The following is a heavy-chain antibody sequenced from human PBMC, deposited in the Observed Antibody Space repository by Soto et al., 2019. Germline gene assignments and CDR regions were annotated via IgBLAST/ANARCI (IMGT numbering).Heavy chain of an antibody. J-gene: IGHJ4*02. V-gene: IGHV3-23*01. CDR1: GFTFSSYA. Sequence: EVQLLESGGGLIQPGGSLRLSCAASGFTFSSYAMSWVRQAPGKGLEWVSGISASGVSTYYADSVKGRFTSSRDNSENTLYLQMNSLRDEDTALYYCAKDRKTGSGWYWDYWGQGTLVTVSS. CDR3: AKDRKTGSGWYWDY. CDR2: ISASGVST. D-gene: IGHD6-19*01.